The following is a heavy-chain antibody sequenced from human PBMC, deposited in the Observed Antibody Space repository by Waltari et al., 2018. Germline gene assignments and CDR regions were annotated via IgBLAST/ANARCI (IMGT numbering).Heavy chain of an antibody. CDR1: GYSISTGYY. J-gene: IGHJ5*02. D-gene: IGHD4-17*01. CDR3: ARHKGDYGVNWFDP. V-gene: IGHV4-38-2*01. CDR2: IYHSGGT. Sequence: QVQLQESGPGLVKPSETLSLTCAVSGYSISTGYYWGWIRQPPGKGLEWIGSIYHSGGTYYNPSIKSRVTISVDTSKNQFSLKLSSVTAADTAVYYCARHKGDYGVNWFDPWGQGTLVTVSS.